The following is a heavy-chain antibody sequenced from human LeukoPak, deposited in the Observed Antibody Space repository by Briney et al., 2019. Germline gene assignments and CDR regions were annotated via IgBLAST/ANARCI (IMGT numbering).Heavy chain of an antibody. CDR3: ASTPHY. CDR1: GASISSYY. CDR2: IYYTGDT. V-gene: IGHV4-59*01. Sequence: PSETLSLTCTVSGASISSYYWSWIRQPPGKRLEWIGYIYYTGDTNYNPSLEGRVSMSIDTSKNQFSLKLSSVTAVDTAVYYCASTPHYWGQGTLVTVSS. J-gene: IGHJ4*02.